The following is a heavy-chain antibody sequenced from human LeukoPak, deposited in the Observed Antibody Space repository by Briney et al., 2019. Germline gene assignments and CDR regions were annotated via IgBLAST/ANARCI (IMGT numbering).Heavy chain of an antibody. CDR3: ARDRTLWFGDVEFDY. V-gene: IGHV1-3*01. J-gene: IGHJ4*02. D-gene: IGHD3-10*01. CDR1: GYTFTSYA. Sequence: ASVKVSCKASGYTFTSYAMHWVRQAPGQRLEWMGWINAGNGNTKYSQKFQGRVTITRDTSASTAYMELSSLRSEDTAVYYCARDRTLWFGDVEFDYWGQGTLVTVSS. CDR2: INAGNGNT.